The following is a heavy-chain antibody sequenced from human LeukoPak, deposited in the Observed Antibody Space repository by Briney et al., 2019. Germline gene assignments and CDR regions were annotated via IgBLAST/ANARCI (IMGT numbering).Heavy chain of an antibody. CDR1: GFTFSDYY. J-gene: IGHJ4*02. D-gene: IGHD1-14*01. CDR3: ATDRDTRWQNRFDS. V-gene: IGHV3-11*04. Sequence: GGSLRLSCAASGFTFSDYYMSWIRQAPGKGLEWVSYISSSGSTIYYADSVKGRFTISRDNAKNSLYLQMNSLRAEDTAVYYCATDRDTRWQNRFDSWGQGTLVTVSS. CDR2: ISSSGSTI.